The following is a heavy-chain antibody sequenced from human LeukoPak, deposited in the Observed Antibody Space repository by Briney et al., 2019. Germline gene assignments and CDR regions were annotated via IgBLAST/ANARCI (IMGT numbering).Heavy chain of an antibody. V-gene: IGHV4-59*01. J-gene: IGHJ4*02. CDR1: GFTFSSYA. D-gene: IGHD6-13*01. CDR2: IYYSGTT. CDR3: ARGVYIAAAQYAY. Sequence: PGGSLRLSCAASGFTFSSYAMSWVRQAPGKGLEWIGYIYYSGTTNYNPSLKSRVTISVDTSKNQFSLKLSSVTAADTAVYYCARGVYIAAAQYAYWGQGTLVTVSS.